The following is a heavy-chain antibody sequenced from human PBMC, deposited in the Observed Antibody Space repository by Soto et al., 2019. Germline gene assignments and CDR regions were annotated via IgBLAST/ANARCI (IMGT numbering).Heavy chain of an antibody. J-gene: IGHJ4*02. V-gene: IGHV4-31*03. CDR1: GDSITTGGFY. Sequence: HVQLQESGPGLVEPSQTLSLTCTVSGDSITTGGFYWNWIRHHPDKGLEWIGYIYSGGSTVYLPSLKSRLTMSLDTSNNQFSLNLRSVTAADTAVYYCAREPPRSCTGSKCLYYCDQWGQGTLVTVSS. D-gene: IGHD3-10*01. CDR2: IYSGGST. CDR3: AREPPRSCTGSKCLYYCDQ.